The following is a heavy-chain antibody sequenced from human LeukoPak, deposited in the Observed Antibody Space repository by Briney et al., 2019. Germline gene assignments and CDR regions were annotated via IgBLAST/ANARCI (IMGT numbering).Heavy chain of an antibody. J-gene: IGHJ4*02. CDR1: GFTFSSYE. CDR3: AKPIRSSWYYFDY. CDR2: ISGSAGST. D-gene: IGHD6-13*01. V-gene: IGHV3-23*01. Sequence: PGGSLRLSCAASGFTFSSYEMNWVRQAPGKGLEWVSTISGSAGSTYYADSVKGRFTISRDNSKNTLYLQMNSLRAEDTAIYYCAKPIRSSWYYFDYWGQGTLVTVSS.